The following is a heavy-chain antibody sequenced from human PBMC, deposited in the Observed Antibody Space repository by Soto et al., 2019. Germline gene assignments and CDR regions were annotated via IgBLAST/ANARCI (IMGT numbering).Heavy chain of an antibody. CDR2: ISSDGDTM. J-gene: IGHJ6*02. Sequence: EVQLIESGGGWVQPGTSLRVSCAASGFTFHEYAMHWVRQAPGKGLEWVSGISSDGDTMAYADSVQDRFTVFRDNSKNSLYLQMKSLRSEHTALYYCTKGGYDLIYYFGMDVWGQGTTVTVSS. CDR3: TKGGYDLIYYFGMDV. CDR1: GFTFHEYA. D-gene: IGHD5-12*01. V-gene: IGHV3-9*01.